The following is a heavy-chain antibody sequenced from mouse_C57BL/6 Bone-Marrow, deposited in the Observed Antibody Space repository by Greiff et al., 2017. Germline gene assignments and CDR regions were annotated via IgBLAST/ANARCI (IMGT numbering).Heavy chain of an antibody. V-gene: IGHV1-26*01. CDR2: INPNDGGT. Sequence: EVQLQQSGPELVKPGASVKISCTASGYTFTDYYMNWVKQSPGKSLEWIGDINPNDGGTSYNQKLKGKATLTGDKSYSTAYMELRSLTSEDSAVYYCAREYYGSGGYFDYWGQGTILTVSS. CDR3: AREYYGSGGYFDY. J-gene: IGHJ2*01. D-gene: IGHD2-1*01. CDR1: GYTFTDYY.